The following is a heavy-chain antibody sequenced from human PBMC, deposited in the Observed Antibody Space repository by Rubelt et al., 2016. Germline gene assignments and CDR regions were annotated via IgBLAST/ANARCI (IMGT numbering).Heavy chain of an antibody. Sequence: SYAMHWVRQAPGKGLEWVAVISYDGSNKYYADSVKGRFTISRDNAKNSLYLQMNSLRAEDTAVYYCARDEFTVTTEVYWFDPWGQGTLVTVSS. CDR1: SYA. V-gene: IGHV3-30*04. D-gene: IGHD4-17*01. CDR2: ISYDGSNK. J-gene: IGHJ5*02. CDR3: ARDEFTVTTEVYWFDP.